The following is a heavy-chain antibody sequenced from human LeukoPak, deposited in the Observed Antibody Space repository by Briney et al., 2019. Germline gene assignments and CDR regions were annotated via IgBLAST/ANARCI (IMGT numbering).Heavy chain of an antibody. Sequence: GESLRLSCAASGFIFSNYGMHWVRQAPGKGLEWVAFIHYDGSNKDYADSVKGRFTISRDNSKNTVSLQMNSLKPEDTALYYCVKDIRRGYNFGYDQFAYWGQGTLVSVSS. CDR1: GFIFSNYG. CDR3: VKDIRRGYNFGYDQFAY. CDR2: IHYDGSNK. J-gene: IGHJ4*02. V-gene: IGHV3-30*02. D-gene: IGHD5-18*01.